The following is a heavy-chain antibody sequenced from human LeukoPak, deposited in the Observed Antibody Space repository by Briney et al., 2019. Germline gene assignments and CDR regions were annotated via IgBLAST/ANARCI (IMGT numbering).Heavy chain of an antibody. J-gene: IGHJ4*02. Sequence: SETLSLTCAVYGGSFSGYYWSWIRQPPGKGLEWIGEINHSGSTNYNPSLKSRVTISVDTSKNQFSLKLSSVTAADTAVYYCARGARPLGYGDYVRLQGVARGKFDYWGQGTLVTVSS. D-gene: IGHD4-17*01. V-gene: IGHV4-34*01. CDR1: GGSFSGYY. CDR3: ARGARPLGYGDYVRLQGVARGKFDY. CDR2: INHSGST.